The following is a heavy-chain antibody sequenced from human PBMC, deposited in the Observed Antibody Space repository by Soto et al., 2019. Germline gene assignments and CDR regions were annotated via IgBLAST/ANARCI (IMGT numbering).Heavy chain of an antibody. J-gene: IGHJ4*02. CDR1: GGSFNRHT. CDR2: IIPIFGTA. D-gene: IGHD6-25*01. V-gene: IGHV1-69*01. Sequence: QVQLVQSGAEVRKPGSSVRVSCKASGGSFNRHTISWVRQAPGQGLEWMGGIIPIFGTANHAQKFQGRVTIIADESTSTVYMELSSLRSDDTAIYYCASGRLQQFDYWGQGTLVTVSS. CDR3: ASGRLQQFDY.